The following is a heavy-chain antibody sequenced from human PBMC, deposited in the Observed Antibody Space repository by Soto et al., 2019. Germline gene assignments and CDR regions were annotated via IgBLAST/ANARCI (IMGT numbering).Heavy chain of an antibody. V-gene: IGHV1-8*01. J-gene: IGHJ6*02. CDR1: GYTFTSYD. CDR2: MNPNSGNT. CDR3: ARAYSSSWYYYYGMDV. Sequence: VKVSCKASGYTFTSYDINWVRQATGQGLEWMGWMNPNSGNTGYAQKFQGRVTMTRNTSISTAYMELNSLRAEDTAVYYCARAYSSSWYYYYGMDVWGQGTTVTVSS. D-gene: IGHD6-13*01.